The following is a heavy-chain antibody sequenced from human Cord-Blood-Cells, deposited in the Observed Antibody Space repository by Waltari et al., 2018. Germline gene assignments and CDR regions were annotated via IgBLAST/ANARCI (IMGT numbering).Heavy chain of an antibody. CDR2: ISSSSSYI. CDR1: GFPFRRHS. Sequence: EGQLVESGGGLVKPGGSLRPPGEASGFPFRRHSMAWVRQAPGKGLEWVSSISSSSSYIYYADSVKGRFTISRDNAKNSLYLQMNSLRAEDTAVYYCASSGLWFGELLNWGQGTLVTVSS. J-gene: IGHJ4*02. D-gene: IGHD3-10*01. V-gene: IGHV3-21*01. CDR3: ASSGLWFGELLN.